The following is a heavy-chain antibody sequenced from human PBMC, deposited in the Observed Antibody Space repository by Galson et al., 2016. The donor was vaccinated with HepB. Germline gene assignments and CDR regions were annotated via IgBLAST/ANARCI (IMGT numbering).Heavy chain of an antibody. CDR2: ISVNNGAT. CDR1: GYTFLNYG. D-gene: IGHD2-8*01. CDR3: ASSSRYCANGICATFDY. Sequence: SVKVSCKASGYTFLNYGISWVRQAPGQGLEWMGWISVNNGATNYVQKLQARVAMTTDTSTCTAYLELRSLRADGTAVYYCASSSRYCANGICATFDYWGQGTLVTVSS. J-gene: IGHJ4*02. V-gene: IGHV1-18*01.